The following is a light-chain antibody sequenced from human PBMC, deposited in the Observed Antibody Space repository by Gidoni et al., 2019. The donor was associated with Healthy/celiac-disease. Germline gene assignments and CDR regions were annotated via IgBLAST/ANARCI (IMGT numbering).Light chain of an antibody. CDR2: AAS. CDR3: QQLNSYPLT. J-gene: IGKJ4*01. CDR1: QSISSY. V-gene: IGKV1-9*01. Sequence: LAQTPSFLSASVGDRVTITCGASQSISSYLAWYQQKPEKAPQLLIYAASTLQSGVPPRFSGSGSVTEFTLTISSLQPEDFATYYCQQLNSYPLTFGEGTKVEIK.